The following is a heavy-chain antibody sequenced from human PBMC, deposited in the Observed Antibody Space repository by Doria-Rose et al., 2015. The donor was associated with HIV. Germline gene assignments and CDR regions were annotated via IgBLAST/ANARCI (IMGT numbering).Heavy chain of an antibody. V-gene: IGHV3-53*01. CDR3: AREVYSYGYYTY. D-gene: IGHD3-3*01. Sequence: VPLVQSGGGLVPPGGSLKLFCAASGFTVSNNYMTWVRQAPGRGLEWVSLLYSDGTTYYADSVRGRFTISRDNSKNTLFLQMNDLRVEDTALYYCAREVYSYGYYTYWGPGTLVTVSS. CDR2: LYSDGTT. J-gene: IGHJ4*02. CDR1: GFTVSNNY.